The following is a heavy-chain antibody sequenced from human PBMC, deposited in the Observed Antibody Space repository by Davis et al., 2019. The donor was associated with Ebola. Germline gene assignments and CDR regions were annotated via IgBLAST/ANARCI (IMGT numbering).Heavy chain of an antibody. J-gene: IGHJ5*02. CDR2: INHSGAT. Sequence: MPSETLSLTCAVYGGSLRGHYWSWFRQPPGKGLEWMGEINHSGATNYDPSLKSRVTISVDTSKNQFSLKLSSVTAADTAVYYCARELTWGSGWYNGNWFDPWGQGTLVTVSS. CDR1: GGSLRGHY. CDR3: ARELTWGSGWYNGNWFDP. V-gene: IGHV4-34*01. D-gene: IGHD6-19*01.